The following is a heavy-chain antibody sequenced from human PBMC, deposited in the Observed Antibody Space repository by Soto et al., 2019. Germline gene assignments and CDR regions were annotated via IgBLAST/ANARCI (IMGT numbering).Heavy chain of an antibody. Sequence: ASVKVSCKASGYTFTSYYMHWVRQAPGQGLEWTGIINPSGGSTSYAQKFQGRVTMTRDTSTSTVYMELSSLRSEDTAVYYCARVGRNVVVSYGMDVWGQGTTVTVSS. D-gene: IGHD2-2*01. CDR3: ARVGRNVVVSYGMDV. CDR2: INPSGGST. V-gene: IGHV1-46*03. J-gene: IGHJ6*02. CDR1: GYTFTSYY.